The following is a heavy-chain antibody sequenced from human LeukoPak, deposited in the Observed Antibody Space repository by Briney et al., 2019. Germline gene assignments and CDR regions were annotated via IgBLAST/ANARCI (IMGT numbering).Heavy chain of an antibody. D-gene: IGHD3-22*01. CDR1: GGSISSYY. CDR2: IYYSGST. J-gene: IGHJ6*03. CDR3: ARSSEGRYYYDSSGFSYYYYYMDV. V-gene: IGHV4-59*12. Sequence: SETLSLNCTVSGGSISSYYWSWIRQPPGKGLEWIGYIYYSGSTNYNPSLKSRVTISVDTSKNQFSLKLSSVTAADTAVYYCARSSEGRYYYDSSGFSYYYYYMDVWGKGTTVTISS.